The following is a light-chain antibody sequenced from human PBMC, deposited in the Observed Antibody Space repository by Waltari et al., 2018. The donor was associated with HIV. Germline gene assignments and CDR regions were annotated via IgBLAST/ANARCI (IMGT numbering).Light chain of an antibody. CDR2: RNN. CDR1: SSNIGRNY. CDR3: AAWNDSLSGYV. V-gene: IGLV1-47*01. J-gene: IGLJ1*01. Sequence: QSVLTQPPSASGTPGQRVTISCSGSSSNIGRNYVYWHQQLPGTAPKLLIYRNNQRPSGCPDRFSGSKSGTSASLAINGLRSEDEADYYCAAWNDSLSGYVFGTGTKVTV.